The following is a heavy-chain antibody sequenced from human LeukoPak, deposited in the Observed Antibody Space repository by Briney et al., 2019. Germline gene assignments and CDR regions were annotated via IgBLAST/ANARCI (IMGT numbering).Heavy chain of an antibody. J-gene: IGHJ4*02. CDR1: GGSISSYY. V-gene: IGHV4-59*01. CDR3: ARDARAGSFAY. Sequence: KASETLSLTCTVSGGSISSYYWSWIRQPPGKGLEWIGYIYYSGSTNYNPSLKSRVTISVDTSKNQFSLKLSSVTAADTAVYYCARDARAGSFAYWGQGTLVTVSS. CDR2: IYYSGST.